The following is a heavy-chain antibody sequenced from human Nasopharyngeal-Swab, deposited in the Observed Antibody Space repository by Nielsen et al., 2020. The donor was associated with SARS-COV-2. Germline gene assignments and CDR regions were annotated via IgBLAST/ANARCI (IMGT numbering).Heavy chain of an antibody. CDR1: RFTFSSYW. V-gene: IGHV3-74*01. CDR2: INSDGSST. Sequence: GSLRLSCAAPRFTFSSYWMHWVRQAPGKGLVWVSRINSDGSSTRYADSVKGRFTISRDNAKNTLYLQMNSLRAEDTAVYYCARDPAITGTTFDPWGQGTLVTVSS. J-gene: IGHJ5*02. CDR3: ARDPAITGTTFDP. D-gene: IGHD1-7*01.